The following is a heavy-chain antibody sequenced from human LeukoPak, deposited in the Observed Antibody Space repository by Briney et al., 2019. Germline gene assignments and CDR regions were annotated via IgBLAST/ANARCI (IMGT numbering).Heavy chain of an antibody. V-gene: IGHV1-2*02. CDR1: GYTFTGYY. D-gene: IGHD3-3*01. CDR2: INPNSGGT. CDR3: ARVRGDFWSGLDF. J-gene: IGHJ4*02. Sequence: ASVKVSCKASGYTFTGYYIHWVRQAPGQGLEWMGWINPNSGGTNSAQKFQGRVTVTRDTSISTAYMELSRLTSDDTTIYYCARVRGDFWSGLDFWGQGTLVTVSS.